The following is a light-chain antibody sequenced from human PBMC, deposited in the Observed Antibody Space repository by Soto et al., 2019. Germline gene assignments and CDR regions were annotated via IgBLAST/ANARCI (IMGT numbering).Light chain of an antibody. Sequence: EIVLTQSAGTLSLSPGERATLSCRASQSVSSSYLAWYQQKPGQPPRLLIYGASSRATGIPDRFSGSGSGTDFTLTISRLEPEDFAVLYCQHYDSLPITFGQATRLEIK. CDR1: QSVSSSY. V-gene: IGKV3-20*01. CDR3: QHYDSLPIT. J-gene: IGKJ5*01. CDR2: GAS.